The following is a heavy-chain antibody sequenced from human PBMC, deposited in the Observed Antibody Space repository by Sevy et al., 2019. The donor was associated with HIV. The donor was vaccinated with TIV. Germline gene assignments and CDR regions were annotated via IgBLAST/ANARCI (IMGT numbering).Heavy chain of an antibody. V-gene: IGHV3-23*01. CDR2: FSFGCGKI. CDR1: GFTFNKYS. Sequence: GGSLRLSCEASGFTFNKYSMSWIRQTPGKGLEWVSTFSFGCGKINYADSVKGRFTISRDDSRNTFYLQMNSLRAEDTAIYYCAREGCTKPRDYWGQGTVVTVSS. J-gene: IGHJ4*02. D-gene: IGHD2-8*01. CDR3: AREGCTKPRDY.